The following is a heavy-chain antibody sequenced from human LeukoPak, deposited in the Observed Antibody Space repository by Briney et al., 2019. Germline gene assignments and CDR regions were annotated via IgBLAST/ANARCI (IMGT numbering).Heavy chain of an antibody. Sequence: GGSLRLSCAASGFTFSSYDMHWVRQATGKGLGWVSAIGTAGDPYYPGSVKGRFTISRDNAKNLLYLQMNSLRPEDTAVYYCARDWYCSSSICYTDRNWFDPWGQGTLVTVSS. CDR2: IGTAGDP. J-gene: IGHJ5*02. D-gene: IGHD2-2*02. CDR1: GFTFSSYD. CDR3: ARDWYCSSSICYTDRNWFDP. V-gene: IGHV3-13*05.